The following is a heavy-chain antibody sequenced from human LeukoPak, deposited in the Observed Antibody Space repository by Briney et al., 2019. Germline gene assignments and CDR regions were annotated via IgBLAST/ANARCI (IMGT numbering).Heavy chain of an antibody. J-gene: IGHJ4*02. CDR2: ISSGSSYI. Sequence: PGGSLRLSCAASGFTFSSYNMNWVRQAPGKGLEWVSSISSGSSYIYYADSVKGRFTISRDNAKNSLYLQMNSLRAEDTAVYFCARGFYGGNSAHYFDYWGQGTLVTVSS. V-gene: IGHV3-21*01. CDR1: GFTFSSYN. CDR3: ARGFYGGNSAHYFDY. D-gene: IGHD4-23*01.